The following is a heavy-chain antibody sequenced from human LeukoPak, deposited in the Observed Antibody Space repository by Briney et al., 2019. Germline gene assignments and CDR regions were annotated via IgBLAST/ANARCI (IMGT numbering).Heavy chain of an antibody. CDR1: GFTFSSYA. Sequence: GGSLRLSCAASGFTFSSYAMSWVRQAPVKGLEWVSAISGSGGSTYYADSVKGRFTISRDNSKNTLYLQMNSLRAEDTAVYYCAKVHYDILTGPFDYWGQGTLVTVSS. D-gene: IGHD3-9*01. J-gene: IGHJ4*02. V-gene: IGHV3-23*01. CDR3: AKVHYDILTGPFDY. CDR2: ISGSGGST.